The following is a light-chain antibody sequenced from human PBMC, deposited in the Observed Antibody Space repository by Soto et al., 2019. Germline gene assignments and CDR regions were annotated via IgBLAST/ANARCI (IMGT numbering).Light chain of an antibody. CDR2: GAS. V-gene: IGKV3-20*01. CDR3: QQYGSSRT. Sequence: ESVLAQSPGTRSLSPGERATLSCRASQSVSSSYLAWYQQKPGQAPRLLIYGASSRATGIPDRFSGSGSGTGFTLTISRLEPEDFAVYYCQQYGSSRTFGQGTKADIK. J-gene: IGKJ1*01. CDR1: QSVSSSY.